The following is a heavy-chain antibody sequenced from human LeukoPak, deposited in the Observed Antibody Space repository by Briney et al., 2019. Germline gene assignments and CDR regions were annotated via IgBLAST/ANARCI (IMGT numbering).Heavy chain of an antibody. V-gene: IGHV4-34*01. J-gene: IGHJ4*02. CDR3: ARGRAYYYGSGSYYNSSRCFDY. CDR1: GGSFSGYY. Sequence: SETLSLTCAVYGGSFSGYYWSWIRQPPGKGLEWIGEINHSGSTNYNPSLKSRVTISVDTSKNQFSLKLSFVTAADTAVYYCARGRAYYYGSGSYYNSSRCFDYWGQGTLVTVSS. CDR2: INHSGST. D-gene: IGHD3-10*01.